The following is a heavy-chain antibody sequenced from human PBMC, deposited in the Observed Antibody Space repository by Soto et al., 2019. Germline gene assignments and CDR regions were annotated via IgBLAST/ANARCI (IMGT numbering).Heavy chain of an antibody. CDR3: ARRIAYCGGDCYSGGWFDP. CDR2: IIPIFGTA. CDR1: GGTFSSYA. D-gene: IGHD2-21*02. Sequence: QVQLVQSGAEVKKPGSSVKVSCKASGGTFSSYAISWVRQAPGQGLEWMGGIIPIFGTANYAQKFQGRVTITADESTSTAYRELSSLRSEDTAVYYCARRIAYCGGDCYSGGWFDPWGQGTLVTVSS. J-gene: IGHJ5*02. V-gene: IGHV1-69*01.